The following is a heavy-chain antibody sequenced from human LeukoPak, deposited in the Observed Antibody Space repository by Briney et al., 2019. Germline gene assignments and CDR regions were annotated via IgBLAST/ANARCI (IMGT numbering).Heavy chain of an antibody. CDR1: GGSISSGGYS. V-gene: IGHV4-30-2*06. Sequence: SQTLSLTCAVSGGSISSGGYSWSWIRQSPGKGLEWIGHIYYSGSTYFNPSLKSRVTMSVDRSRNRFSLEVSSVTAADTALYYCASTCSYGGGDYFDYWGQGALVTVSS. J-gene: IGHJ4*02. CDR3: ASTCSYGGGDYFDY. CDR2: IYYSGST. D-gene: IGHD5-18*01.